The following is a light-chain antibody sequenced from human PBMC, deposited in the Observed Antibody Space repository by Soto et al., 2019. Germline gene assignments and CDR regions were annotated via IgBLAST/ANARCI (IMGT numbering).Light chain of an antibody. CDR2: GAS. J-gene: IGKJ1*01. V-gene: IGKV3-20*01. CDR1: QSVSSSS. CDR3: QHYGSSPTWT. Sequence: ETVLTQSPGTLSLSPGERATLSCRASQSVSSSSLIWYQQKPGQAPRLLIYGASSRATGIPDMFSGSGSGTDFTLTISRLEPEDFAGYYCQHYGSSPTWTFGQGTKVESK.